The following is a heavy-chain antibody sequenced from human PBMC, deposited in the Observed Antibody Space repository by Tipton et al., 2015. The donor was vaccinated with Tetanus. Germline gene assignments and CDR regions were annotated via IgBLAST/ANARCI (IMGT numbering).Heavy chain of an antibody. V-gene: IGHV3-23*01. J-gene: IGHJ3*01. CDR3: ARDRTIGDYDAFDL. CDR2: ISGRGQSLTT. CDR1: GFSVETYNYA. Sequence: SLRLSCVASGFSVETYNYAMNWVRQAPGQGLEWVAVISGRGQSLTTSYADSVRGRFSISRDHSKDTFYLQMNGLRVEDAGLYYCARDRTIGDYDAFDLWGRGTMVSVS. D-gene: IGHD3-16*01.